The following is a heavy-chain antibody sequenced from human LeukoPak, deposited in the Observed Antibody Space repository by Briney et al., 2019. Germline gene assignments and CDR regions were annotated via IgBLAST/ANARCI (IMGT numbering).Heavy chain of an antibody. D-gene: IGHD5-24*01. V-gene: IGHV3-20*04. CDR3: ARDREAHFAF. CDR1: GFTFDDYA. CDR2: INWPGRTT. J-gene: IGHJ4*02. Sequence: GGSLRLSCAASGFTFDDYAMSWVRQAPGKGLEWLSGINWPGRTTTYAASVKGRFTISRDNAKNSLNLQMNSLRGEDTAFYYCARDREAHFAFWGQGTLVTVSS.